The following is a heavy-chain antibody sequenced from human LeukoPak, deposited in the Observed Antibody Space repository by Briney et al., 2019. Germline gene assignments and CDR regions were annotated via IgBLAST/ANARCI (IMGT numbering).Heavy chain of an antibody. J-gene: IGHJ4*02. CDR1: GYTFTSYD. CDR3: ARSRTYSYGYCFDY. V-gene: IGHV1-69*04. CDR2: IIPILGIA. D-gene: IGHD5-18*01. Sequence: ASVKVSCKASGYTFTSYDINWVRQATGQGLEWMGRIIPILGIANYAQKFQGRVTITADKSTSTAYMELSSLGSEDTAVYYCARSRTYSYGYCFDYWGQGTLVTVSS.